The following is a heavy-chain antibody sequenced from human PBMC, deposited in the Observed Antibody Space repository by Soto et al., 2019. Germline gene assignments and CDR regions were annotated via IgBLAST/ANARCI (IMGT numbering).Heavy chain of an antibody. Sequence: GGSLRLSCAASGFTFSSYGMHWVRQAPGKGLEWVAVISYDGSNKYYADSVKGRFTISRDNSKNTLYLQMNSLRAEDTAVYYCAKDSRYYDFWSGYWSYWGQGTLVTVSS. D-gene: IGHD3-3*01. CDR1: GFTFSSYG. CDR3: AKDSRYYDFWSGYWSY. CDR2: ISYDGSNK. J-gene: IGHJ4*02. V-gene: IGHV3-30*18.